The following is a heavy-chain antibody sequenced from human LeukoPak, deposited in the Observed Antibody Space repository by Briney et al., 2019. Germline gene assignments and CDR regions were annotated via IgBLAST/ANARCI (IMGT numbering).Heavy chain of an antibody. CDR3: ARGQSSSSSWYLTPRSGDAFDI. J-gene: IGHJ3*02. D-gene: IGHD6-13*01. Sequence: SETLSLTCTVSGGSISSSSYYWGWIRQPPGKGLEWIGSFYYSGSTYYNPDLKSRVTISVDTSKNQFSLKLSSVTAADTAVYYCARGQSSSSSWYLTPRSGDAFDIWGQGTMVTVSS. CDR1: GGSISSSSYY. CDR2: FYYSGST. V-gene: IGHV4-39*07.